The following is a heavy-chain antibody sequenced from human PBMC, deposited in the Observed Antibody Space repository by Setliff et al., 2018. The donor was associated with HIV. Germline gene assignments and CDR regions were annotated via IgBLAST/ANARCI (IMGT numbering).Heavy chain of an antibody. CDR3: ARQAVDCSGAPTMIDFPNPLQPLP. J-gene: IGHJ5*02. CDR2: VYPDDSDS. V-gene: IGHV5-51*01. Sequence: GESLKISCRGSGYNFASHWIAWVRQMPGKGLEWMGIVYPDDSDSRYSPSFQGQVTISADKSVSTAYLQWRSLKASDTARYYCARQAVDCSGAPTMIDFPNPLQPLPWG. D-gene: IGHD3-22*01. CDR1: GYNFASHW.